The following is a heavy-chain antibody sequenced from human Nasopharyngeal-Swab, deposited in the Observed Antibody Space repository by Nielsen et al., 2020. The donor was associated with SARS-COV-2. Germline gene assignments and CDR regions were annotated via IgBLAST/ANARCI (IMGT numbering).Heavy chain of an antibody. CDR1: GFTFSNYA. V-gene: IGHV3-7*01. Sequence: GGSLRLSCAASGFTFSNYAMSWVRQAPGKGLEWVANIKQDGSEKYYVDSVKGRFTISRDNAKNSLYPQMNSLRAEDTAVYYCARDPGSSWYGPSYWYFDLWGRGTLVTVSS. CDR2: IKQDGSEK. D-gene: IGHD6-13*01. J-gene: IGHJ2*01. CDR3: ARDPGSSWYGPSYWYFDL.